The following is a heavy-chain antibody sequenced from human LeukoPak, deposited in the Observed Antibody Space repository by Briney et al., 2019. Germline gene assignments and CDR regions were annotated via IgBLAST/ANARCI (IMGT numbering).Heavy chain of an antibody. CDR1: GFTFSSYG. V-gene: IGHV3-33*06. J-gene: IGHJ4*02. CDR3: AKEGRNNWNGFDY. D-gene: IGHD1-20*01. CDR2: IWYDGSNK. Sequence: GGSLRLSCAASGFTFSSYGMHWVRQAPGKGLEWVAVIWYDGSNKYYADSVKGRFTIPRDNSKNTLYLQMNSLRAEDTAVYYCAKEGRNNWNGFDYWGQGTLVTVSS.